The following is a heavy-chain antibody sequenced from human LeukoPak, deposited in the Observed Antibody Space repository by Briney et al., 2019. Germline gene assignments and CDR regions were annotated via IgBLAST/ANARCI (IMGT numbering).Heavy chain of an antibody. Sequence: SQTLSLTCAISGDSVSSNSAAWNWIRQSPSRGLEWLGRTYYRSKWYNDYAVSVKSRITINPDTSKNQFSLQLNSVTPEDTAVYYCARTLAIGYDCIYYYYGMDVWGQGTTVTVSS. J-gene: IGHJ6*02. CDR1: GDSVSSNSAA. CDR2: TYYRSKWYN. V-gene: IGHV6-1*01. D-gene: IGHD5-12*01. CDR3: ARTLAIGYDCIYYYYGMDV.